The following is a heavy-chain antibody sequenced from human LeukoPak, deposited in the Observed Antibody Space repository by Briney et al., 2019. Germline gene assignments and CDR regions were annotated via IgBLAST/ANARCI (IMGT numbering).Heavy chain of an antibody. CDR3: AKCQYYDILTGPLDV. Sequence: GGSLRLSCAAYGFTFSSYAMSWVRQAPGKGLEWVSAISGGGGSTYYADSVKGRFTISRDNSKNTLYLQMNSLRAEDTAVYYCAKCQYYDILTGPLDVWGQGTTVTVSS. J-gene: IGHJ6*02. D-gene: IGHD3-9*01. CDR1: GFTFSSYA. CDR2: ISGGGGST. V-gene: IGHV3-23*01.